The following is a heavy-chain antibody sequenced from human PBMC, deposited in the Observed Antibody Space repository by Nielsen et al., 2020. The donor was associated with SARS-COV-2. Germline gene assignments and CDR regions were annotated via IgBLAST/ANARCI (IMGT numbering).Heavy chain of an antibody. D-gene: IGHD2-2*03. V-gene: IGHV3-30-3*01. Sequence: GESLKISCAASGFTFNIYAMHWVRQAPGKGLEWMAVISYDGSNKYYADSVKGRFTISRDNSKNTLYLQMNSLRAEDTAVYYCARGNGYCSSTSCYPGGYWGQGTLVTVSS. CDR3: ARGNGYCSSTSCYPGGY. CDR1: GFTFNIYA. CDR2: ISYDGSNK. J-gene: IGHJ4*02.